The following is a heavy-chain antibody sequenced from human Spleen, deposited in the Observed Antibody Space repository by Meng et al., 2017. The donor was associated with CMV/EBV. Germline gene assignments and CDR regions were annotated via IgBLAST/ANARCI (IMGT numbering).Heavy chain of an antibody. Sequence: GESLKISCAASGFTFDNYVMNWVRQAPGKGLEWVSSITSVSTYTYYADSLKGRFTISRDNAENSLYLQMNSLRAEDTAVYYCASSKGGSYYFDYWGQGTLVTVSS. D-gene: IGHD1-26*01. CDR2: ITSVSTYT. CDR3: ASSKGGSYYFDY. J-gene: IGHJ4*02. V-gene: IGHV3-21*01. CDR1: GFTFDNYV.